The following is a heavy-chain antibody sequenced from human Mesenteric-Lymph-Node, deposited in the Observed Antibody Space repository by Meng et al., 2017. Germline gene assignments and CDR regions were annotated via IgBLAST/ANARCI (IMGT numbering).Heavy chain of an antibody. V-gene: IGHV1-3*01. CDR3: AREYSSSSEIDY. D-gene: IGHD6-6*01. J-gene: IGHJ4*02. Sequence: QVQLVQSGAEVKKSGASVKVACKASGYTFTSYAMHWVRQAPGQRLEWMGWINAGNGNTKYSQKFQGRVTITRDTSASTAYMELSSLRSEDTAVYYCAREYSSSSEIDYWGQGTLVTVSS. CDR1: GYTFTSYA. CDR2: INAGNGNT.